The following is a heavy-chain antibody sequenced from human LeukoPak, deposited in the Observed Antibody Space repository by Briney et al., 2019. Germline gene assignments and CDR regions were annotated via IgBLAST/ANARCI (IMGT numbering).Heavy chain of an antibody. CDR3: ARAPADGGDYYGMDV. CDR1: GFTVSSNY. J-gene: IGHJ6*04. V-gene: IGHV3-53*01. CDR2: IYSGGGT. D-gene: IGHD5-24*01. Sequence: GGSLRLSCAASGFTVSSNYMSWVRQAPGKGLEWVSVIYSGGGTYYADSVKGRFTISRDNSKNTLYLQMNSLRAEDTAVYYCARAPADGGDYYGMDVWGKGTTVTVSS.